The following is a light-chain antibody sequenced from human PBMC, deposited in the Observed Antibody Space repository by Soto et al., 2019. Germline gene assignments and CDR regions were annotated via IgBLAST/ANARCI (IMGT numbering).Light chain of an antibody. CDR3: QQYNNWPPWT. CDR1: QSVSSN. Sequence: VMTQSASTPSVSPGERAALSSRASQSVSSNLAWYQQKPGQAPRLLIYGASTRATGIPARFSGSGSGTEFTLTISSLQSEDFAVYYCQQYNNWPPWTFGQG. J-gene: IGKJ1*01. CDR2: GAS. V-gene: IGKV3-15*01.